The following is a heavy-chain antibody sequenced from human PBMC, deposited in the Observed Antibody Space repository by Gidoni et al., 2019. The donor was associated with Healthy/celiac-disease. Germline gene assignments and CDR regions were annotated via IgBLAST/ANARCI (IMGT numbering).Heavy chain of an antibody. CDR1: GFLLSTSGMC. Sequence: QVTLRESGPALLKPTQTLALPCTFSGFLLSTSGMCVSWIRQPPGKALEWLALIDWDDDKYYSTSLKTRLTISKDTSKNQVVLTMNNMDPVDTATYYCARRYGSGSYYFDYWGQGTLVTVSS. D-gene: IGHD3-10*01. CDR2: IDWDDDK. V-gene: IGHV2-70*01. J-gene: IGHJ4*02. CDR3: ARRYGSGSYYFDY.